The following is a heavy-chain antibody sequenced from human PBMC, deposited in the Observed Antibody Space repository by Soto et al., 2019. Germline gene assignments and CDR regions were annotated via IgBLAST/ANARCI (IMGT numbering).Heavy chain of an antibody. CDR2: IYHSGST. D-gene: IGHD3-10*01. CDR3: ARRYGCNLGY. V-gene: IGHV4-30-2*01. J-gene: IGHJ4*02. CDR1: GGSISSGGYF. Sequence: PSETLSLTCAVSGGSISSGGYFWSWIRQPPGKGLEWIGYIYHSGSTYYNPSLKSRVSISVDRSKNQFSLKLSSVTAADTAVYYRARRYGCNLGYWGQGTLVTVSS.